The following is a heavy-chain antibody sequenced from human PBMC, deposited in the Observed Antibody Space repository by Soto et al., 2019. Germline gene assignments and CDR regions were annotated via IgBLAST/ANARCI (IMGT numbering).Heavy chain of an antibody. CDR1: GFTFSMYW. J-gene: IGHJ4*02. CDR3: RGPRADSSGTGAH. D-gene: IGHD1-26*01. CDR2: ISDDGTTT. Sequence: GGSLRLSCVFSGFTFSMYWMRWVLQVPGQSPFWVSRISDDGTTTNYADSVRGRFTISRDNSRNTLYLQMNNLKPDDTAIYCTRGPRADSSGTGAHWGQGTPVTVSS. V-gene: IGHV3-74*01.